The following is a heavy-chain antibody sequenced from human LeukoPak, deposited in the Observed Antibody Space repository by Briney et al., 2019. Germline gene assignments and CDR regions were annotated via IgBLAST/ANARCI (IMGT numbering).Heavy chain of an antibody. J-gene: IGHJ3*02. CDR2: INPSGGST. D-gene: IGHD1-26*01. Sequence: ASVKVSCKAAGYTFTSYYMHWVRQAPGQGLEWMGIINPSGGSTSYAQKFQGRVTMTRDMSTSTVYMELSSLRSEDTVVYYCARDPDLVGATRSGAFDIWGQGTMVTVSS. CDR1: GYTFTSYY. CDR3: ARDPDLVGATRSGAFDI. V-gene: IGHV1-46*01.